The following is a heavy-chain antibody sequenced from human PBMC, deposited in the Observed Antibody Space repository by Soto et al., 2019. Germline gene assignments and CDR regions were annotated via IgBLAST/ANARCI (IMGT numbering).Heavy chain of an antibody. Sequence: QVQLVQSGAEVKKPGSSVKVSCKASGGTFSKYPISWVRQAPGQGLEWMGGIIPIFAISRYAQKFQGRITISADESTRTAYMELSSLRYDDTAVYYCARGGDYGDYWGQGPLVTVSS. V-gene: IGHV1-69*01. D-gene: IGHD4-17*01. J-gene: IGHJ4*02. CDR3: ARGGDYGDY. CDR1: GGTFSKYP. CDR2: IIPIFAIS.